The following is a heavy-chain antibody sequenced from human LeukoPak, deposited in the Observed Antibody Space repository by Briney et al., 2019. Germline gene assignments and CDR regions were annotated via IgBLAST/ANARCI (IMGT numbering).Heavy chain of an antibody. Sequence: PGGSLRLSCAASGFTFSSYGMLWVRQAPGKGLEWVAVIWYDGSNKYYADSVKGRFTISRDNSKNTLYLQMNSLRAEDTAVYYCAKGGVVPAAAIYYYYYMDVWGKGTTVTVSS. D-gene: IGHD2-2*01. V-gene: IGHV3-33*06. CDR2: IWYDGSNK. J-gene: IGHJ6*03. CDR1: GFTFSSYG. CDR3: AKGGVVPAAAIYYYYYMDV.